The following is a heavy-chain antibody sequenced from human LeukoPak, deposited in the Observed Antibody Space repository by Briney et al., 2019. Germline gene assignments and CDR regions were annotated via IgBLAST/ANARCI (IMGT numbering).Heavy chain of an antibody. D-gene: IGHD3-22*01. CDR1: GGSFSGYY. Sequence: PSETLSLTCAVYGGSFSGYYWSWIRQPPGKGLEWIGEINHSGSTNYNPSHKSRATISVDTSKNQFSLKLSSVTAADTAVYYCARLRGTYYYDSSGPGAFDIWGQGTMVTVSS. CDR3: ARLRGTYYYDSSGPGAFDI. V-gene: IGHV4-34*01. J-gene: IGHJ3*02. CDR2: INHSGST.